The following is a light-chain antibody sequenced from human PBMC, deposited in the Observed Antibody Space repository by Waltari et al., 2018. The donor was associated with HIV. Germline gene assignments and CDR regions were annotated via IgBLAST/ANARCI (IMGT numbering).Light chain of an antibody. CDR2: EVN. V-gene: IGLV2-14*01. CDR1: SSDVGAPNP. Sequence: QSALTQPASVSGSPGQSITISCTGTSSDVGAPNPVSWFQHYPGKAPKLILFEVNNPPSGVSSRFSGSKSGNTASLTISGLQAEDEADYYCSSYTTISTLVFGGGTKLTVL. CDR3: SSYTTISTLV. J-gene: IGLJ2*01.